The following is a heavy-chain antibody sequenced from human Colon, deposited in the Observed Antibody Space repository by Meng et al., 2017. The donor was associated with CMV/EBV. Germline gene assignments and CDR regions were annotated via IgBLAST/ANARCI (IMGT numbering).Heavy chain of an antibody. CDR1: GFTSGSYW. CDR3: ARVHSGSFRFYSYYYGMDV. CDR2: IKQDGSEK. D-gene: IGHD6-6*01. V-gene: IGHV3-7*01. Sequence: GESLKISCAASGFTSGSYWMSWVRQAPGKGLEWVANIKQDGSEKSCVDSVKGRFTISRDNDKNSLYLQMNSLRAEDTAVYYCARVHSGSFRFYSYYYGMDVWGQGTTVTVSS. J-gene: IGHJ6*02.